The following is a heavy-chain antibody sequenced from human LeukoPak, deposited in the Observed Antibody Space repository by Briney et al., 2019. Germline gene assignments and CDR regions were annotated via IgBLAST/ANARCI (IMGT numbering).Heavy chain of an antibody. CDR1: GYTFTGNY. CDR3: ATITGTTNDWFDP. Sequence: ASVKVSCKASGYTFTGNYMHWVRQAPGQGLEWMGWINPNSGGTNYAQKFQGRVTMTRDTSISTAYMELSRLRSDDTAVYYCATITGTTNDWFDPWGQGTLVTVSS. CDR2: INPNSGGT. D-gene: IGHD1-20*01. J-gene: IGHJ5*02. V-gene: IGHV1-2*02.